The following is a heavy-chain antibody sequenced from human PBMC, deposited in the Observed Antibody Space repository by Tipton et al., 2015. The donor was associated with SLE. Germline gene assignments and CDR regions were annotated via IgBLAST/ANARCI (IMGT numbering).Heavy chain of an antibody. J-gene: IGHJ4*02. D-gene: IGHD2-2*01. Sequence: SLRLSCAASGFPFNFYSINWVRQAPGKGLEWVSVIWPDGSDKYYADSVRGRFTISRDNSNNTVYLQMNSLRAEDTAVYYCAKEGRIVLVPSTIPGDFDYWGQGTLVPSSS. CDR3: AKEGRIVLVPSTIPGDFDY. V-gene: IGHV3-30*18. CDR1: GFPFNFYS. CDR2: IWPDGSDK.